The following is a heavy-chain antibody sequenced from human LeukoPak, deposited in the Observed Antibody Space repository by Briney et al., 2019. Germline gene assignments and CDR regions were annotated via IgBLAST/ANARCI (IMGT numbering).Heavy chain of an antibody. Sequence: GGSLRLSCATSGFTFSSYSMNWVRQAPGKGLEWVSSISSSSSYIYYADSVKGRFTISRDNAKNSLYLQMNSLRAEDTAVYYCAGRKYSSSSEYFQHWGQGTLVTVSS. CDR1: GFTFSSYS. D-gene: IGHD6-6*01. J-gene: IGHJ1*01. CDR2: ISSSSSYI. V-gene: IGHV3-21*01. CDR3: AGRKYSSSSEYFQH.